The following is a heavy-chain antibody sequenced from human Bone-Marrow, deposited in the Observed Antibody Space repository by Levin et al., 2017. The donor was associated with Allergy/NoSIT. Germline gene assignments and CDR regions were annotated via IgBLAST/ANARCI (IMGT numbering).Heavy chain of an antibody. J-gene: IGHJ3*02. CDR3: ARSSGSYYKSALGAFDI. Sequence: GESLKISCAASGFTFSSYAMHWVRQAPGKGLEWVAVISYDGSNKYYADSVKGRFTISRDNSKNTLYLQMNSLRAEDTAVYYCARSSGSYYKSALGAFDIWGQGTMVTVSS. CDR1: GFTFSSYA. CDR2: ISYDGSNK. V-gene: IGHV3-30-3*01. D-gene: IGHD3-10*01.